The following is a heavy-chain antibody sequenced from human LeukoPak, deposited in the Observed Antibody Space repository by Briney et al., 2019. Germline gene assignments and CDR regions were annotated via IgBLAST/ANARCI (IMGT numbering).Heavy chain of an antibody. CDR1: GFTFTSSA. J-gene: IGHJ6*02. V-gene: IGHV1-58*02. Sequence: SVKVSCKASGFTFTSSAMQWVRQARGQRLEWIGWIVVGSGNTNYAQKFQERVTITRDMSTSTAYMELSSPRSEDTAVYYCAADASTSGSYSLDYYGMDVWGQGTTVTVSS. CDR3: AADASTSGSYSLDYYGMDV. D-gene: IGHD1-26*01. CDR2: IVVGSGNT.